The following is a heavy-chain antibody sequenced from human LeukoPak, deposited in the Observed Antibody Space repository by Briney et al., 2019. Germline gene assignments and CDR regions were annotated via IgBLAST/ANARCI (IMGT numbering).Heavy chain of an antibody. CDR1: GFTFSDYY. J-gene: IGHJ4*02. D-gene: IGHD3-22*01. CDR2: ISSSGSTI. Sequence: PGGSLRLSCAASGFTFSDYYMSWIRQAPGKGLEWVSYISSSGSTIYYADSVKGRFTISRDNAKNSLYLQMNSLRAEDTAVYYCARVLRLNTYYYDSSGYYGDWGQGTLVTVSS. CDR3: ARVLRLNTYYYDSSGYYGD. V-gene: IGHV3-11*01.